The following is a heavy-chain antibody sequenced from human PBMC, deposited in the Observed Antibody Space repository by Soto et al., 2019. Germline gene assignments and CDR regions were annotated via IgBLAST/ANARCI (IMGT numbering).Heavy chain of an antibody. CDR1: GYTFTSYD. Sequence: ASVKVSCKASGYTFTSYDINWVRQATGQGLEWMGWMNPNSGNTGYAQKFQGRVTMTRNTSISTAYMEPSSLRSEDTAVYYCARSPNDYGDPFFDYWGQGTLVTVSS. J-gene: IGHJ4*02. CDR2: MNPNSGNT. CDR3: ARSPNDYGDPFFDY. V-gene: IGHV1-8*01. D-gene: IGHD4-17*01.